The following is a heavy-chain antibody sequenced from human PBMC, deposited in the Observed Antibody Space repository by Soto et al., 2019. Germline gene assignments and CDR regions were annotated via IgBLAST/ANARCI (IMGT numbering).Heavy chain of an antibody. CDR2: IDPDNGRT. J-gene: IGHJ4*02. CDR1: GYPFSNYH. Sequence: QVLLEQSGAEVRRPGASVKISCQASGYPFSNYHMHWVRQAPGQGLEWMRMIDPDNGRTKFAQSLQGRVSMTRDTSTNSVYMELRALKSEDTAIYFCTRMSRSFDYWGQGSHVTVSS. V-gene: IGHV1-46*03. CDR3: TRMSRSFDY.